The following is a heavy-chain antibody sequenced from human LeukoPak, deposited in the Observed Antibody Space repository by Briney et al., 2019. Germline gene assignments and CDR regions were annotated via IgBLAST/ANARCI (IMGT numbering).Heavy chain of an antibody. J-gene: IGHJ6*03. CDR1: GGSISSSSYY. Sequence: PSETLSLTCTVSGGSISSSSYYWSWIRQPAGKGLEWIGRIYTSGSTNYNPSLKSRVTMSVDTSKNQFSLKLSSVTSDDTAVYYCARDGQIRVYYYMDVWGKGTTVTVSS. V-gene: IGHV4-61*02. CDR2: IYTSGST. CDR3: ARDGQIRVYYYMDV.